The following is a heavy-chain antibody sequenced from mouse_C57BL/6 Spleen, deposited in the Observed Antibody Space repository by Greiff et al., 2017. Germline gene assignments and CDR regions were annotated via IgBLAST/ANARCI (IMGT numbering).Heavy chain of an antibody. CDR2: IDPNSGGT. J-gene: IGHJ2*01. V-gene: IGHV1-72*01. CDR1: GYTFTSYW. CDR3: ASTYYDDYDFGYFDY. D-gene: IGHD2-4*01. Sequence: QVQLQQPGAELVKPGASVKLSCKASGYTFTSYWMPWVKQRPGRGLEWIGRIDPNSGGTKYNEKFKSKATLTVDKPSSTAYMQLSSLTSEDSAVYYCASTYYDDYDFGYFDYWSQGTTRTVSS.